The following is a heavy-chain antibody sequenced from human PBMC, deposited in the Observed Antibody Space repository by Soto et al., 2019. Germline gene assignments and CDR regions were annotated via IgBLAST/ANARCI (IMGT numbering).Heavy chain of an antibody. D-gene: IGHD1-26*01. V-gene: IGHV4-30-4*01. CDR3: AAFLGAHWYFDL. CDR2: IYNSGST. J-gene: IGHJ2*01. CDR1: GGSFSSGRYY. Sequence: TLSLTCTVSGGSFSSGRYYWSWMRQPPGMGLEWIGYIYNSGSTFYSPSLKSRVTMSVDTSKNQFSLKLSSVTAADTAVYYCAAFLGAHWYFDLWGRGTLVTVSS.